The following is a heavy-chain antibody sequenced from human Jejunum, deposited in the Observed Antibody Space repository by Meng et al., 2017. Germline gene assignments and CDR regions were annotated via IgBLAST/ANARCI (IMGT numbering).Heavy chain of an antibody. J-gene: IGHJ4*02. Sequence: GESLRLACAASGFNFSRSWMTWVSQAPGKGLEWVANIKEDGSEKNYVDSVKGRFTISRDNANNSLYLQMNSLRAEDTAVYYCARYAAIGYWGQGTLVTVSS. CDR3: ARYAAIGY. D-gene: IGHD2-8*01. CDR2: IKEDGSEK. V-gene: IGHV3-7*01. CDR1: GFNFSRSW.